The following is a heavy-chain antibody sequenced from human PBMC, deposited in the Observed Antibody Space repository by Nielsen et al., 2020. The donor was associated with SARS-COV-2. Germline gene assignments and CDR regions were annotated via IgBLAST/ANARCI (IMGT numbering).Heavy chain of an antibody. CDR1: GCTFSNAW. D-gene: IGHD2-15*01. Sequence: GGSVRLSCAAAGCTFSNAWMSWVRQAPGKGLEWVGRIKSKTDGGTTDYAAPVKGRFTISRDYSKNTLYLQMNSLKPEDTAVYYCTTTEYCSGGSCYSGWFDPWGQGTLVTVSS. V-gene: IGHV3-15*01. CDR3: TTTEYCSGGSCYSGWFDP. J-gene: IGHJ5*02. CDR2: IKSKTDGGTT.